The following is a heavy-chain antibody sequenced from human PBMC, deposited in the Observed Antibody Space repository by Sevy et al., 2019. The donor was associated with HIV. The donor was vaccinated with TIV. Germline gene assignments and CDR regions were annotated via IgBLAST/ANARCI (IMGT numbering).Heavy chain of an antibody. V-gene: IGHV3-30-3*01. CDR2: ISHDGSKE. J-gene: IGHJ3*02. CDR3: XXXXXSGAFDI. D-gene: IGHD6-25*01. Sequence: GGSLRLSCAASGFTFSSYEIHWVRQAPGRGLEWVAAISHDGSKEYYGDSVRGRFTVSRDNSKNMLYLQVNSLRPEDXXXXXXXXXXXSGAFDIWGQGTRVTVSS. CDR1: GFTFSSYE.